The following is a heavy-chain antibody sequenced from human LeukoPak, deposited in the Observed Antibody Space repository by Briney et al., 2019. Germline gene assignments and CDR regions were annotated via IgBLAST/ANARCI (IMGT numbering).Heavy chain of an antibody. Sequence: GGSLRLSCAASGFTYSSHAMSWARQAPGKGLEWASVISGSGGNTYYADSVKGRFAISRDNFKDTLFLQMNSLRAEDTAVYYCAKVTSWSFTWGQGTLVTVSS. CDR3: AKVTSWSFT. D-gene: IGHD2-2*01. CDR1: GFTYSSHA. CDR2: ISGSGGNT. V-gene: IGHV3-23*01. J-gene: IGHJ5*02.